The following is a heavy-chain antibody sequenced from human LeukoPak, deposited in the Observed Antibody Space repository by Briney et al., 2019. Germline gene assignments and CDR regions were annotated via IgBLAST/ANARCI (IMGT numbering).Heavy chain of an antibody. CDR2: INHSGGST. CDR3: ARARTYSYGSRLGC. V-gene: IGHV1-46*01. Sequence: ASVKVSCKAIGYTFTSYLMHWVRQAPGQGLEWMGMINHSGGSTSYAQKFQGRVTMTRDTSTSTVYMELSSLRSEDTAMYYCARARTYSYGSRLGCWGQGTLVTVSS. CDR1: GYTFTSYL. J-gene: IGHJ4*02. D-gene: IGHD5-18*01.